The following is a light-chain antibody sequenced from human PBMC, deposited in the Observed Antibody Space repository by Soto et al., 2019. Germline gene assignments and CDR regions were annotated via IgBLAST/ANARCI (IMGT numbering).Light chain of an antibody. Sequence: EIVLTQSPGTLSLSPGERATLSCRATQSVSSSYLAWYQHKPGQAPRLLIYGASSRATGIPDRFSGSGSGTDFTLTISRLEPEDFAVYYCQQYGSSSWTFGQGTNVEI. CDR2: GAS. V-gene: IGKV3-20*01. J-gene: IGKJ1*01. CDR3: QQYGSSSWT. CDR1: QSVSSSY.